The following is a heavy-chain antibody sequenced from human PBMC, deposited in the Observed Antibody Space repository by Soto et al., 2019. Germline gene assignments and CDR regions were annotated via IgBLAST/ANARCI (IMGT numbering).Heavy chain of an antibody. Sequence: PSETLSLTCTVSGGSISSSSYYWGWIRQPPGKGLEWIGSIYYSGSTYYNPSLKSRVTISVDTSKNQFSLKLSSVTAADTAVYYCARHVVSSYCSGGSCYSGNFDYWGQGTLVTVSS. J-gene: IGHJ4*02. CDR2: IYYSGST. CDR3: ARHVVSSYCSGGSCYSGNFDY. V-gene: IGHV4-39*01. CDR1: GGSISSSSYY. D-gene: IGHD2-15*01.